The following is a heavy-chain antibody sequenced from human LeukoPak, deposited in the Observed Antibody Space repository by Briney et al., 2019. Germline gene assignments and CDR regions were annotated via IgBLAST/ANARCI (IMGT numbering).Heavy chain of an antibody. CDR2: SNDSGGT. J-gene: IGHJ4*02. Sequence: PSETLSLTCGVSGGSFSGYYWTWIRRPPGKGLEWIGESNDSGGTSYSPSLRGRLRIDRSNNQFSLKLSSVTAADTAVYYCASRQKHDYGDLFDYWGQGTLVTVSS. CDR3: ASRQKHDYGDLFDY. CDR1: GGSFSGYY. D-gene: IGHD4-17*01. V-gene: IGHV4-34*10.